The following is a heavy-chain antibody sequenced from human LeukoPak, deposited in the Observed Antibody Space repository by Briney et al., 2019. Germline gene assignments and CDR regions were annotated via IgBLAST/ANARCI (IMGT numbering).Heavy chain of an antibody. CDR2: ASYDGVDK. V-gene: IGHV3-30*18. CDR3: VKEAATGYYRTSDY. D-gene: IGHD1-26*01. CDR1: GFTFSSCG. Sequence: PGMSLRLSCAASGFTFSSCGMHWVRQAPGKGLEWVAVASYDGVDKYYADSMKGRFTISRDNSKNTLYLQMNNLRPEDTALYYCVKEAATGYYRTSDYWGQGTLVTVSS. J-gene: IGHJ4*02.